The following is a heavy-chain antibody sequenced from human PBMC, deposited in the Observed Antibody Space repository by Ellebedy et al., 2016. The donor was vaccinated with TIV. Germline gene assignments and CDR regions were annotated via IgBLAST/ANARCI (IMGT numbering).Heavy chain of an antibody. D-gene: IGHD3-16*01. CDR3: ARGPITPLGDY. Sequence: GGSLRLXCAASGFTVSYNQMRWVRQAPGKGLECISFIFRGGTICYADSVKGRFTTSRDNSKNTLFLQMNSLRVEDTAVYYCARGPITPLGDYWGRGILVTVSS. CDR1: GFTVSYNQ. V-gene: IGHV3-53*01. CDR2: IFRGGTI. J-gene: IGHJ4*02.